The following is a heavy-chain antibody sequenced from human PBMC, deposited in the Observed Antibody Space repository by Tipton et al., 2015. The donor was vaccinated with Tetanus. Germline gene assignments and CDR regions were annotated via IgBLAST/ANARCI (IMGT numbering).Heavy chain of an antibody. D-gene: IGHD3-22*01. CDR3: ARGARAYYYDSSDSYSP. J-gene: IGHJ4*02. CDR1: GYTFTGYY. V-gene: IGHV1-2*06. CDR2: INPNSGGT. Sequence: QSGPEVKKPGASVKVSCKASGYTFTGYYMHWVRQAPGQGLEWMGRINPNSGGTNYAQKFQGRVTMTRDTSISTAYMELSRLRSDDTAVYYCARGARAYYYDSSDSYSPWGQGTLVTVSS.